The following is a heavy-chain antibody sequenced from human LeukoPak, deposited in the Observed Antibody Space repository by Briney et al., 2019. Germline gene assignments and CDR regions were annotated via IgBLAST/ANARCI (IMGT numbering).Heavy chain of an antibody. D-gene: IGHD3-16*01. CDR3: AKASWVSSADAVL. Sequence: GGSLRLSCVASGFTFSSYAMSWVRQAPARGLEWFASLRGDGSTFYADSVKGRFTLSRDESRNTVYLHLSYLRVEDTAVYYCAKASWVSSADAVLWGQGTPVTVSS. CDR1: GFTFSSYA. V-gene: IGHV3-23*01. CDR2: LRGDGST. J-gene: IGHJ4*02.